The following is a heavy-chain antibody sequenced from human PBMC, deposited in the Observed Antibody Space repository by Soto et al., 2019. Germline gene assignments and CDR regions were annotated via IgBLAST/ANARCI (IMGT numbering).Heavy chain of an antibody. Sequence: QSQTLSLTCAISVDSVSSNSAAWNWIRQSPSRGLEWLGRTYYRSKWYNDSAVSVKSRRTIIPDTSKNPFSLQLNAVTPEDTAVYYCARGVATHYYYYGMDVWGQGTTVTVSS. CDR2: TYYRSKWYN. D-gene: IGHD5-12*01. V-gene: IGHV6-1*01. J-gene: IGHJ6*02. CDR3: ARGVATHYYYYGMDV. CDR1: VDSVSSNSAA.